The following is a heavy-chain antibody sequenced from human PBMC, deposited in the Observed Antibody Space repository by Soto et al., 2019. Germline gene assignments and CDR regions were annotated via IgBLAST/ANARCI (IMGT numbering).Heavy chain of an antibody. CDR2: ISGSGGST. V-gene: IGHV3-23*01. Sequence: PGGSLRLSCAASGFTFSSYAMSWVRQAPGKGLEWVSAISGSGGSTYYADSVKGRFTISRDNSKNTLYLQMNSLRAEDTAVYYSAKPAIIYNWNYLGYFDYWGQGTLVTVSS. D-gene: IGHD1-7*01. J-gene: IGHJ4*02. CDR1: GFTFSSYA. CDR3: AKPAIIYNWNYLGYFDY.